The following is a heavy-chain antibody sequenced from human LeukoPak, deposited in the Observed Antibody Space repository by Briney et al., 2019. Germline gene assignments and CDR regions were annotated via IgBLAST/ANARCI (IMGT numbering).Heavy chain of an antibody. CDR1: GGSISSYY. J-gene: IGHJ3*02. Sequence: PSETLSLTCTVSGGSISSYYWSWIRQPPGKGLEWIGYIYYSGSTNYNPSLKSRVTISVDTSKNQFSLKLSSVTAADTAVYYCARGGSYPNDPFDIWGQGTMVTV. V-gene: IGHV4-59*01. D-gene: IGHD1-26*01. CDR2: IYYSGST. CDR3: ARGGSYPNDPFDI.